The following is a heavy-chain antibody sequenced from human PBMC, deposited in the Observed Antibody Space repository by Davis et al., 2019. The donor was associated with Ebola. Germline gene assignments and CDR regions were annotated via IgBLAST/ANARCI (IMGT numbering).Heavy chain of an antibody. V-gene: IGHV4-59*08. CDR1: GGSISSHY. Sequence: PSETLSLTCTVSGGSISSHYWSWIRQPPGKGLEWIGYIYYSGSTNYNPSLKSRATISVDTSKNQFSLKLNSVTAVDTAVYYCARDSGSYLDWFDHWGQGALVTVSS. CDR3: ARDSGSYLDWFDH. D-gene: IGHD1-26*01. J-gene: IGHJ5*02. CDR2: IYYSGST.